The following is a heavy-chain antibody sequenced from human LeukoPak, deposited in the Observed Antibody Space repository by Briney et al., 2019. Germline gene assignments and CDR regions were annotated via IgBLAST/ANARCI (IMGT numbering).Heavy chain of an antibody. Sequence: VASVTVSCKASGGTFSSYAISWVRQTPGQGLEWMGRIIPILGIANYAQKFQGRVTITADKSTSTAYMELSSLRSEDTAVYYCARAWLSEAAGTFEYWGQGTLVTVSS. D-gene: IGHD6-13*01. V-gene: IGHV1-69*04. J-gene: IGHJ4*02. CDR2: IIPILGIA. CDR3: ARAWLSEAAGTFEY. CDR1: GGTFSSYA.